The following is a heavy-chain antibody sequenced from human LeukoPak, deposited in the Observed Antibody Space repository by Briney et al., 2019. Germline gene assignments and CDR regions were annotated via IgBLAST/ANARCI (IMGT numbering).Heavy chain of an antibody. J-gene: IGHJ4*02. CDR1: GFAFSSYG. CDR3: ARFSGSNLFAY. D-gene: IGHD1-26*01. Sequence: PGGPLGLSGTASGFAFSSYGWSWFRQAPGRGLKGLANIKQDGSEKHYVDSVKGRFTISRDNAKNSLYLQMNSLRAEDTAVYYCARFSGSNLFAYWGQGTLVTVSS. CDR2: IKQDGSEK. V-gene: IGHV3-7*01.